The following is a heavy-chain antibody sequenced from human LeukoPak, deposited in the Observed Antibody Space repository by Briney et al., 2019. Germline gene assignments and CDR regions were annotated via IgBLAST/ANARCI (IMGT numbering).Heavy chain of an antibody. Sequence: GGSLRLSXAASGFTVSSNYMSWVRQAPGKGLEWVSVIYSGGSTYYADSVKGRFTISRDNSKNTLYLQMNSLRAEDTAVYYCATGRRLQLDYWGQGTLVTVSS. D-gene: IGHD4-11*01. CDR1: GFTVSSNY. J-gene: IGHJ4*02. V-gene: IGHV3-53*01. CDR2: IYSGGST. CDR3: ATGRRLQLDY.